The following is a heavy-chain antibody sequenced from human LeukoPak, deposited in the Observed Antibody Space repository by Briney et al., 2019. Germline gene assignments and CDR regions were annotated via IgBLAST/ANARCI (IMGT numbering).Heavy chain of an antibody. CDR3: ATQLGTYFDY. V-gene: IGHV3-21*01. CDR2: ISSSSSYI. J-gene: IGHJ4*02. D-gene: IGHD7-27*01. CDR1: GFTFSSYS. Sequence: PGGSLRLSYAASGFTFSSYSMNWVRQVPGKGLEWVSSISSSSSYIYYADSVKGRFTISRDNAKNSLYLQMNSLRAEDTAVYYCATQLGTYFDYWGQGTLVTVSS.